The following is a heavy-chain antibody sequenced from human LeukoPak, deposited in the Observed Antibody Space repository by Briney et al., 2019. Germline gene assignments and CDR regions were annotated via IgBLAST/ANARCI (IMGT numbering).Heavy chain of an antibody. CDR1: GFTFSSYS. D-gene: IGHD3-10*01. J-gene: IGHJ6*03. V-gene: IGHV3-21*01. Sequence: GGSLRLSCAASGFTFSSYSMNWVRQAPGKGLEWVSSISSSSSYIYYADSVKGRFTISRDNSKNTLYLQMNSLRAEDTAVYYCARSRGDTYYYYYYMDVWGKGTTVTVSS. CDR3: ARSRGDTYYYYYYMDV. CDR2: ISSSSSYI.